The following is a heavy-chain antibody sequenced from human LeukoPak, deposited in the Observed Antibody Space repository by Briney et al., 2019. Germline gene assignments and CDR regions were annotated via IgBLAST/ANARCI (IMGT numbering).Heavy chain of an antibody. CDR3: ARDLGSGCDFDY. J-gene: IGHJ4*02. Sequence: GGSLRLSCAASGFTFSSYWMSWVRQAPGKGLEWVAVIWYDGSNKYYADSVKGRFTISRDNSKNTLYLQMNSLRAEDTAVYYCARDLGSGCDFDYWGQGTLVTVSS. D-gene: IGHD6-19*01. CDR1: GFTFSSYW. CDR2: IWYDGSNK. V-gene: IGHV3-33*08.